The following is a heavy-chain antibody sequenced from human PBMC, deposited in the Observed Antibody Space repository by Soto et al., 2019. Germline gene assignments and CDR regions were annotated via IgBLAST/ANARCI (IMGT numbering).Heavy chain of an antibody. CDR1: GFTFSSYG. CDR3: VKEGDIVVGPVAGPVGFSFDR. V-gene: IGHV3-30*18. CDR2: VSSGGGTT. Sequence: QVQLVESGGGVVQPGRSLRLSCAGSGFTFSSYGTHWVRQAPGKGLEWVAVVSSGGGTTYYADSVEGRFTISRDNSKNTMYLQMSRLRPEDTAVYYCVKEGDIVVGPVAGPVGFSFDRWGQGTVVTVSS. D-gene: IGHD2-2*01. J-gene: IGHJ4*02.